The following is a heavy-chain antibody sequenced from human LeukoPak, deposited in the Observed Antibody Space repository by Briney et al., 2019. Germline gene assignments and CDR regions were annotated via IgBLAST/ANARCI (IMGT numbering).Heavy chain of an antibody. D-gene: IGHD3-10*01. CDR2: IIPSGGAT. Sequence: ASVKVSCKASGYTFTGYYMHWVRQAPGHGLEWMGRIIPSGGATTYAQKFQGRVTMTSDTSTTTVYMELSSLRSEDTAIYYCARDAYGSDYWGQGTLVTVSS. J-gene: IGHJ4*02. V-gene: IGHV1-46*01. CDR3: ARDAYGSDY. CDR1: GYTFTGYY.